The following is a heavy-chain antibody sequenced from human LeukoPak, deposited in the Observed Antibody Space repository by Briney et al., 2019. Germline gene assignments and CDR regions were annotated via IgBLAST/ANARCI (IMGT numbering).Heavy chain of an antibody. J-gene: IGHJ5*02. D-gene: IGHD3-3*01. V-gene: IGHV3-74*01. CDR2: INSDGSST. Sequence: GGSLRLSCAASGFTFSSYWMHWVRQAPGKGLVWVSRINSDGSSTSYADSVKGRFTISRDNAKNTLYLQMNSLRAEDTAVYYCARARGSFTIFGVVMGPPYNWFDPWGQGTLVTVSS. CDR1: GFTFSSYW. CDR3: ARARGSFTIFGVVMGPPYNWFDP.